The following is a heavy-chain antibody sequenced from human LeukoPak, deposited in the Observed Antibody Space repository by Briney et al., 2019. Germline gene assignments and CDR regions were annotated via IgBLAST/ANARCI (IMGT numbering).Heavy chain of an antibody. CDR1: GGSFSGYC. J-gene: IGHJ4*02. V-gene: IGHV4-34*01. CDR3: ASLLYCSSTSCPPGY. CDR2: INHSGST. D-gene: IGHD2-2*01. Sequence: PSETLSLTCAVYGGSFSGYCWSWIRQPPGKGLEWIGEINHSGSTNYNPSLKSRVTISVDTSKNQFSLKLSSVTAADTAVYYCASLLYCSSTSCPPGYWGQGTLVTVSS.